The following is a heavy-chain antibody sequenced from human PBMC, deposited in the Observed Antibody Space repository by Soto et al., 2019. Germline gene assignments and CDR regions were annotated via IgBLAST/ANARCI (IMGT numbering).Heavy chain of an antibody. V-gene: IGHV3-53*01. CDR2: IYSGGST. CDR3: ARGANYYGSGSRYYYYGMDV. CDR1: GFTVSSSY. Sequence: PGGSLRLSCAASGFTVSSSYMSWVRQAPGKGLEWVSVIYSGGSTYYADSVKGRFTISRDNSKNTLYLQMNSLRAEDTAVYYCARGANYYGSGSRYYYYGMDVWGQGTTVTVSS. D-gene: IGHD3-10*01. J-gene: IGHJ6*02.